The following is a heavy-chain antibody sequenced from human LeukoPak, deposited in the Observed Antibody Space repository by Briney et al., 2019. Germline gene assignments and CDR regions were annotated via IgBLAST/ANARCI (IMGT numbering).Heavy chain of an antibody. CDR2: INHSGST. V-gene: IGHV4-34*01. D-gene: IGHD2-2*01. J-gene: IGHJ6*03. CDR3: ARGKGYCSSTSCYADYYYYMGV. Sequence: PSETLSLTCAVYGGSFSGYYWSWIRQPPGKGLEWIGEINHSGSTNYNPSLKSRVTISVDTSKNQFSLKLSSVTAADTAVYYCARGKGYCSSTSCYADYYYYMGVWGKGTTVTVSS. CDR1: GGSFSGYY.